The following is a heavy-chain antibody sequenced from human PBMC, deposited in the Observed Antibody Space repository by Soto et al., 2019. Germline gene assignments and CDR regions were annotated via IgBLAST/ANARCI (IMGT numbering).Heavy chain of an antibody. D-gene: IGHD3-22*01. CDR3: ARHPYYYDSDPSKPESDAFAI. CDR2: IYPGDSDT. J-gene: IGHJ3*02. CDR1: GYKPSTWHNFTSYW. V-gene: IGHV5-51*01. Sequence: PGESLKISCKGSGYKPSTWHNFTSYWIAWVRQMPGEGLEWMGIIYPGDSDTRYSPSFQGQVTISADKSINTVYLQWSSLKASDTAMYYCARHPYYYDSDPSKPESDAFAIWGQGTMVTVAS.